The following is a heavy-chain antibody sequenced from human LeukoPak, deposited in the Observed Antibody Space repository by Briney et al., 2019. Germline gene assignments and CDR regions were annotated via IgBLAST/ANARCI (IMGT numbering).Heavy chain of an antibody. J-gene: IGHJ5*02. CDR1: GGSISSYY. CDR2: IYYSGST. Sequence: PSETLSLTCTVSGGSISSYYWSWIRQPPGKGLEWIGYIYYSGSTNYNPSLKSRVTISVDTSKNQFSLKLSSVTAADTAVYYCARDRGYSSSPGGWFDPWGQGTLVTVSS. CDR3: ARDRGYSSSPGGWFDP. V-gene: IGHV4-59*01. D-gene: IGHD6-6*01.